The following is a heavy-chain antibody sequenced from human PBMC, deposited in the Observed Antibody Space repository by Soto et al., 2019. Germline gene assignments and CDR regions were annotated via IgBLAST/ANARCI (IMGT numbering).Heavy chain of an antibody. D-gene: IGHD3-22*01. J-gene: IGHJ5*02. Sequence: QVQLVQSGAEVKKPGASVKVSCKASGYTFTSYGISWVRQAPGQGLEWMGWISAYNGNTNYAQKLQGRVTMTTDTSTSTAYRELRSLRSDDTAVYYGARVRDASRVGVWFDPWGQGTLVTVSS. CDR1: GYTFTSYG. CDR3: ARVRDASRVGVWFDP. V-gene: IGHV1-18*01. CDR2: ISAYNGNT.